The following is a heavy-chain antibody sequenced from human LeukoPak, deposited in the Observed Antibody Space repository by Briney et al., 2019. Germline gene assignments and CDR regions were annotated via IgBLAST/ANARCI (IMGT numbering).Heavy chain of an antibody. V-gene: IGHV4-34*01. CDR2: INQGGNT. D-gene: IGHD3-3*01. Sequence: PSETLSLTCTVYGGSFGNYYWSWIRQPPGKGLEWIAEINQGGNTNYNPSLKSRVPISLDTSKNQFSLKLSSVSAADTAVYYCAIGPGGYYFDYWGQGTLVTVSS. CDR1: GGSFGNYY. CDR3: AIGPGGYYFDY. J-gene: IGHJ4*02.